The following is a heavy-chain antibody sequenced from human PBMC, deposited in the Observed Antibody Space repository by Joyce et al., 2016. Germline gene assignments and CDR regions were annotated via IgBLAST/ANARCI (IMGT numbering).Heavy chain of an antibody. CDR1: GDSVSSNSAA. D-gene: IGHD3-22*01. Sequence: QVQLQQSGPGLVKPSQTLSLTCAISGDSVSSNSAAWNWIRQSPSGGLEWLGRTYYRSKWYNDYAVSVKSRITINPDTPKNQFSLQLNSVTPEDAAVYYCARAGYYHTSGYYYPNFDYWGPGTLVTVSS. V-gene: IGHV6-1*01. CDR3: ARAGYYHTSGYYYPNFDY. CDR2: TYYRSKWYN. J-gene: IGHJ4*02.